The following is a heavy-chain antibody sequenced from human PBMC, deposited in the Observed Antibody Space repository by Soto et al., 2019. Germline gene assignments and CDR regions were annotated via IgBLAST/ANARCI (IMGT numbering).Heavy chain of an antibody. Sequence: SETLSLTCTVSGGSISSGDYYWSWIRQPPGKGLEWIGYIYHSGSTYYNPSLKSRVTISVDTSKNQFSLKLSSVTAADTAVYYCARGVAAAGTSWFDPWGQGTLVTVSS. CDR1: GGSISSGDYY. D-gene: IGHD6-13*01. J-gene: IGHJ5*02. CDR3: ARGVAAAGTSWFDP. CDR2: IYHSGST. V-gene: IGHV4-30-4*01.